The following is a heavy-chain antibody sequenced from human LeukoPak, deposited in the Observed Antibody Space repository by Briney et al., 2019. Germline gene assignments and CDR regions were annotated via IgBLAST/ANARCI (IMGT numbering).Heavy chain of an antibody. Sequence: SQTLSLTCTVSGGSISSGSYYWSWIRQPAGKGLEWIGRIYTSGSTNYNPSLKSRVTISVDTSKNQFSLKLSSVTAADTAVYYCARGDSYGRQYYYYYVDVWGKGTTVTISS. D-gene: IGHD5-18*01. J-gene: IGHJ6*03. CDR2: IYTSGST. V-gene: IGHV4-61*02. CDR1: GGSISSGSYY. CDR3: ARGDSYGRQYYYYYVDV.